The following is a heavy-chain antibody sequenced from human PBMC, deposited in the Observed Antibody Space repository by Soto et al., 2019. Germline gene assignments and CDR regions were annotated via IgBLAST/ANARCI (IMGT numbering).Heavy chain of an antibody. Sequence: EVQLVQSGAEVKKPGESLKISCKGSGYSFTSYWIGWVRQMPGKGLEWMGIIYPGDSDTRYSPSFQGQVTISADKSISXAXXQWSSLKASDTAMYYCARRGGYYYDSSGYQPLFDYWGQGTLVTVSS. D-gene: IGHD3-22*01. CDR3: ARRGGYYYDSSGYQPLFDY. J-gene: IGHJ4*02. CDR2: IYPGDSDT. V-gene: IGHV5-51*01. CDR1: GYSFTSYW.